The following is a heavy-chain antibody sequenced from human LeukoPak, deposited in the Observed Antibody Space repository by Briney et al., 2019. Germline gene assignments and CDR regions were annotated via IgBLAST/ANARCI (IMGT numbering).Heavy chain of an antibody. CDR1: GVSISSYY. D-gene: IGHD3-10*01. Sequence: SETLSLTCTVSGVSISSYYWSWIRQPPGKGLEWIGYIYYSGSTNYNPSLKGRVTISVDTSKNQFSLKLSSVTAADTAVYYCARDVLNSGKFDPWGQGTLVTVSS. V-gene: IGHV4-59*12. J-gene: IGHJ5*02. CDR2: IYYSGST. CDR3: ARDVLNSGKFDP.